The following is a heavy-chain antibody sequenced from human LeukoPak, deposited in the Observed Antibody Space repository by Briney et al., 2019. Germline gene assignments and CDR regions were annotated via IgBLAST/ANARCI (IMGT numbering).Heavy chain of an antibody. CDR3: ARGGAILLWFGELSDY. CDR1: GGSFSGYY. Sequence: SETLSLTCAVYGGSFSGYYWSWIRQPPGKGLEWIGEINHSGSTNYNPSLKSRVTISVDTSKNQFSLKLSSVTAADTAVYYCARGGAILLWFGELSDYWGQGTLVTVSS. J-gene: IGHJ4*02. D-gene: IGHD3-10*01. V-gene: IGHV4-34*01. CDR2: INHSGST.